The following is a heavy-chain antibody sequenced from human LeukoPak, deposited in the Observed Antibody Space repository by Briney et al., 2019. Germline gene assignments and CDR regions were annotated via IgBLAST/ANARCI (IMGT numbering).Heavy chain of an antibody. Sequence: PSETLSLTCTVSGYSISSGYYWGWIRQPPGKGLEWIGSIYHSGSTYYNPSLKSRVTISVDTSKNQFSLKLSSVTAADTAVYYCARVYDSSGYGEYYFDYWGQGTLVTVSS. J-gene: IGHJ4*02. D-gene: IGHD3-22*01. CDR3: ARVYDSSGYGEYYFDY. CDR2: IYHSGST. CDR1: GYSISSGYY. V-gene: IGHV4-38-2*02.